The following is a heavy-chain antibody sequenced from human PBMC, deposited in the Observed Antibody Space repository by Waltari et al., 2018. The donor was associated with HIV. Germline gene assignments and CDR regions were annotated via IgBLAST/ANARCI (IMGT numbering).Heavy chain of an antibody. CDR3: ARAVVGAISPFDY. D-gene: IGHD1-26*01. J-gene: IGHJ4*02. CDR2: IYYSGST. Sequence: QVQLQESGPGLVKPSETLSLTCTVSGGSISSYYWSWIRQPPGKGLEWIGYIYYSGSTNYNPSLKSRVTISVDTSKNQFSLKLSSVTAADTAVYYCARAVVGAISPFDYWGQGTLVTVSS. CDR1: GGSISSYY. V-gene: IGHV4-59*01.